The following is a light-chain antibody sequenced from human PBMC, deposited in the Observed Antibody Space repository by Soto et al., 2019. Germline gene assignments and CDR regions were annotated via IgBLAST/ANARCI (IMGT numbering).Light chain of an antibody. CDR1: QSLLDSDNGDTY. J-gene: IGKJ1*01. CDR2: SLS. CDR3: MQRKEFPWT. Sequence: DIVMTQTPLSLPVTPGEPASISCRSNQSLLDSDNGDTYLDCFQQRPGQSPQLLIYSLSNRASGVPDSFSGSGSGTVFTLEISRVEAEDVGVYYCMQRKEFPWTLGQGTKVDIK. V-gene: IGKV2-40*01.